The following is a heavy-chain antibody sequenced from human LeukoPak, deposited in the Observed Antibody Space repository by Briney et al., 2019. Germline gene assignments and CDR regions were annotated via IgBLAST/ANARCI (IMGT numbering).Heavy chain of an antibody. Sequence: GASVKVSCKASGGTFSSYAISWVRQAPGQGLEWMGGIIPIFGTANYAQKFQGRVTITADKSTSTAYMELSSLRSEDTAVYYCSLGPDYYDSSGYYYYYYMDVWGKGTTVTVSS. D-gene: IGHD3-22*01. CDR2: IIPIFGTA. V-gene: IGHV1-69*06. CDR1: GGTFSSYA. J-gene: IGHJ6*03. CDR3: SLGPDYYDSSGYYYYYYMDV.